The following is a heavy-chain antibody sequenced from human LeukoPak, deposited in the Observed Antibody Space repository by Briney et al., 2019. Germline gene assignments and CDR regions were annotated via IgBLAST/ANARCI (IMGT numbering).Heavy chain of an antibody. V-gene: IGHV4-59*01. Sequence: SETLSLTCTVSGGSISSYYWSWIRQPPGKGLEWIGYIYYSGSTNYNPSLKSRVTISVDTSKNQFSLKLSSVTAADTAVYYCARDGITMVRGVIYYYYGMDVWGQGTTVTVSS. J-gene: IGHJ6*02. CDR3: ARDGITMVRGVIYYYYGMDV. CDR1: GGSISSYY. D-gene: IGHD3-10*01. CDR2: IYYSGST.